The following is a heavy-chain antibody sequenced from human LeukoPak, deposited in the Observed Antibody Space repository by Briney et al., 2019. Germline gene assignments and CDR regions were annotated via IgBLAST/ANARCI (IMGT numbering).Heavy chain of an antibody. V-gene: IGHV3-15*01. J-gene: IGHJ6*02. CDR1: GFTFSNAW. CDR2: IKSKTDGGTT. Sequence: KAGGSLRLSCAASGFTFSNAWMSWVRQAPGKGLEWVGRIKSKTDGGTTDYAAPVKGRFTISRDDSKNTLYLQMNSLKTEDTAVYYCTTDSKYCSSTSCYISGYYYYGMDVWGQGTTVAVSS. D-gene: IGHD2-2*02. CDR3: TTDSKYCSSTSCYISGYYYYGMDV.